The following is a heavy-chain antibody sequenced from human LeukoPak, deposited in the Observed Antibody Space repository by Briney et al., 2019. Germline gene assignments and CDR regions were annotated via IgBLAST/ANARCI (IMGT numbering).Heavy chain of an antibody. Sequence: GGSLRLSCAASGFTFSSYSMNWVRQAPGKGLEWVSSISSRGSYIYYADSVKGRFTISRDNAKNSLYLQMNSLRAEDTALYYCAKDRAHYYDSSGYFDAFDIWGQGTMVTVSS. CDR3: AKDRAHYYDSSGYFDAFDI. D-gene: IGHD3-22*01. CDR1: GFTFSSYS. V-gene: IGHV3-21*04. J-gene: IGHJ3*02. CDR2: ISSRGSYI.